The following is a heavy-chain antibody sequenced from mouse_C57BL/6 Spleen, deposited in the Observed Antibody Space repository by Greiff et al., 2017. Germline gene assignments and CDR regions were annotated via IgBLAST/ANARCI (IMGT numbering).Heavy chain of an antibody. CDR1: GYTFTSYW. J-gene: IGHJ4*01. CDR3: ARSGGGNYGGMDY. CDR2: IDPSDSYT. V-gene: IGHV1-50*01. D-gene: IGHD2-1*01. Sequence: QVQLQQPGAELVKPGASVKLSCKASGYTFTSYWMQWVKQRPGQGLEWIGEIDPSDSYTNYNQKFKGKATLTVDTSSSTAYMQLSSLTSEDSAVYYCARSGGGNYGGMDYWGQGTSVTVSS.